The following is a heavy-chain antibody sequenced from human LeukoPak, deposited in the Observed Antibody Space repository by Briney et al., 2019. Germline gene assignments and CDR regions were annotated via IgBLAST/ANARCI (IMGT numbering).Heavy chain of an antibody. Sequence: SETLSLTCTVSGGSISSYYWSWIRQPPGKGLEWIGYIYYSGSTNYNPSLKSRVPISVDTSKTQFSLKLSSVTAADTAVYYCARAPYAFDIWGQGTMVTVSS. CDR1: GGSISSYY. J-gene: IGHJ3*02. CDR2: IYYSGST. V-gene: IGHV4-59*01. CDR3: ARAPYAFDI.